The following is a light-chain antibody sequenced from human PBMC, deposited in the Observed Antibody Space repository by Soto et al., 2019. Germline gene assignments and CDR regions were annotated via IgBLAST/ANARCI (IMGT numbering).Light chain of an antibody. CDR1: QSVSSN. Sequence: EIVMTQSPATLSVSQGERATLSCRASQSVSSNLAWYQQKPGQAPRLLIYGASTRATGIPARFSGSGSGTEFTLTFSSLQSEDFAVYYCQQYNNWPGTFGQGTKV. CDR3: QQYNNWPGT. CDR2: GAS. V-gene: IGKV3-15*01. J-gene: IGKJ1*01.